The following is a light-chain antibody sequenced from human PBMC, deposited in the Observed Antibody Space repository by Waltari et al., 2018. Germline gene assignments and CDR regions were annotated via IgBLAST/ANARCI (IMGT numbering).Light chain of an antibody. CDR3: SSYAGGNTLV. CDR1: SSDAGRYKF. Sequence: QPALTQPPSASGSLGHSVTISCPGSSSDAGRYKFFSWYQQYPGKAPKLIFYEVFKRPPGVPDRFSGSKSGNTASLTVSGLQPEDEADYYCSSYAGGNTLVFGGGTRLTVL. CDR2: EVF. V-gene: IGLV2-8*01. J-gene: IGLJ2*01.